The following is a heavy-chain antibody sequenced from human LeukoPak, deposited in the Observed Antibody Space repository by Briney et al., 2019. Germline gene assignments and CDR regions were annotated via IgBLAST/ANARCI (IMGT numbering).Heavy chain of an antibody. D-gene: IGHD1-26*01. V-gene: IGHV4-61*01. CDR2: LFYSGST. CDR1: GGSVSSNSYY. J-gene: IGHJ4*02. CDR3: ARVRTGSYYIDY. Sequence: SETLSLTCTVSGGSVSSNSYYWSWIRQPPGKGLECIGYLFYSGSTNYNPSLKSRVTISVDTSKDQFSLELNSVTAADTAVYYCARVRTGSYYIDYWGQGTLVTVSS.